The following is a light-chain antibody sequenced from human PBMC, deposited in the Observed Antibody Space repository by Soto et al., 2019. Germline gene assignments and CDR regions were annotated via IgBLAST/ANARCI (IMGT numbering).Light chain of an antibody. J-gene: IGKJ5*01. V-gene: IGKV3-11*01. CDR1: QSVKTF. Sequence: VLTQFPATLSLSAGESATLSCRASQSVKTFLVWYQQRPGKPPRLLIHDASHRADGIPARFSGSGFGTDFTLTISSLEPEDVAVYYCQQRSIFGQGTRLEIK. CDR2: DAS. CDR3: QQRSI.